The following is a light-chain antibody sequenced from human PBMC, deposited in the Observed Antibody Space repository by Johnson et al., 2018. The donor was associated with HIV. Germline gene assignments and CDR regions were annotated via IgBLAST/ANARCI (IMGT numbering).Light chain of an antibody. CDR1: SSNIGNNY. CDR2: DNK. V-gene: IGLV1-51*01. Sequence: QSVLTQSPSVSAAPGQKVTISCSGSSSNIGNNYVSWYQQLPRSAPKLLIYDNKKRPSGISDRFSGSKSGTSVTLGITGLQPGDEADYYCGTWDSSLSVYVFGTGTKVTVL. J-gene: IGLJ1*01. CDR3: GTWDSSLSVYV.